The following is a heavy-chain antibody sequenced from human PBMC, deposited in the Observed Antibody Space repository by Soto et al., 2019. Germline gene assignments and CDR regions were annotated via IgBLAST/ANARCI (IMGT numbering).Heavy chain of an antibody. V-gene: IGHV4-4*02. CDR3: ARGLRRRPGDWYFDL. J-gene: IGHJ2*01. D-gene: IGHD4-17*01. CDR1: GGSISSSNW. CDR2: IYHSGST. Sequence: QVQLQESGPGLVKPSGTLSLTCAVSGGSISSSNWWSWVRQPPGKGLEWIGEIYHSGSTNYNPSLNRRVTISVDKSKNQFSRKLSSVTAADTAVYYCARGLRRRPGDWYFDLWGRGTLVTVSS.